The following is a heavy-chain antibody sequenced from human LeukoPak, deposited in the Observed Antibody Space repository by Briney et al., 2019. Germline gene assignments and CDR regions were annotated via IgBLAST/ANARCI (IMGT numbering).Heavy chain of an antibody. CDR1: GFTFSSYA. Sequence: TGGSLRLYCAASGFTFSSYAMSWVRQAPGKGLEWVSAISGSGGSTYYADSVKGRFTISRDNSKNTLYLQMNSLRAEDTAVYYCAKAVTYYYDSSGYYYFDYWGQGTLVTVSS. V-gene: IGHV3-23*01. CDR3: AKAVTYYYDSSGYYYFDY. D-gene: IGHD3-22*01. CDR2: ISGSGGST. J-gene: IGHJ4*02.